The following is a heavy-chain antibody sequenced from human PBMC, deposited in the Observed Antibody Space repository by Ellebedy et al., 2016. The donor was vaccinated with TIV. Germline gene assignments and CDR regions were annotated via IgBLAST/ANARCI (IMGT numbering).Heavy chain of an antibody. D-gene: IGHD3-3*01. Sequence: GESLKISXAASRFTFSIFGLHWVRQAPGKGLEWVSVIYSGGSTFYADSVKGRFTISRDNSKNTLYLQMNSLRAEDTAVYYCATRDYDLWSGVSYYYYMDVWGKGTTVTVSS. CDR3: ATRDYDLWSGVSYYYYMDV. V-gene: IGHV3-53*01. CDR2: IYSGGST. J-gene: IGHJ6*03. CDR1: RFTFSIFG.